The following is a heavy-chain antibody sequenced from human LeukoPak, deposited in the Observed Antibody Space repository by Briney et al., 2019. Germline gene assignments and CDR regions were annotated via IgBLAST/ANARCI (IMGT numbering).Heavy chain of an antibody. CDR3: ATTRGDPPRGGVDGQVPSYYFDY. CDR1: GGTFSSYA. Sequence: SVKVSCKASGGTFSSYAISWVRQAPGQGLEWMGGIIPIFGTANYAQKFQGRVTITADKSTSTAYMELSSLRSEDTAVYYCATTRGDPPRGGVDGQVPSYYFDYWGQGTLVTVSP. J-gene: IGHJ4*02. V-gene: IGHV1-69*06. CDR2: IIPIFGTA. D-gene: IGHD2-21*02.